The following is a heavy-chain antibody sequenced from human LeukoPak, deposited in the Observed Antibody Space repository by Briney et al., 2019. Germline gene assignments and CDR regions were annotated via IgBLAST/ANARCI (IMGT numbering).Heavy chain of an antibody. V-gene: IGHV1-2*02. Sequence: GASVKVSCKASGYTFTGYYMHLVRQAPGQGLEWMGLINPNSGGTNYAQKFQGRVTMTRDTSISTAYMELSRLRSDDTAVYYCARGAPVFRWFDPWGQGTLVTVSS. J-gene: IGHJ5*02. D-gene: IGHD2-21*01. CDR2: INPNSGGT. CDR3: ARGAPVFRWFDP. CDR1: GYTFTGYY.